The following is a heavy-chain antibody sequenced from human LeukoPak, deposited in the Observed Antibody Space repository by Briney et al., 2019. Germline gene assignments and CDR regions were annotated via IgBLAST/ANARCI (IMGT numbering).Heavy chain of an antibody. CDR3: ATKGNCSGGSCYSDAFDI. Sequence: GGSLRLSCAASGFTFSSYAMSWVRQAPGKGLEWVSAISGSGGSTYYADSVKGRFTISRDNSKNTLYLQMNSLRAEDTAVYYCATKGNCSGGSCYSDAFDIWGQGTMVTVSS. CDR1: GFTFSSYA. D-gene: IGHD2-15*01. V-gene: IGHV3-23*01. J-gene: IGHJ3*02. CDR2: ISGSGGST.